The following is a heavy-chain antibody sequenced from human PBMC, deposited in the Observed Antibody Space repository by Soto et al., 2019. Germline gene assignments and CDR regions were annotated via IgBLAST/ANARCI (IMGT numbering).Heavy chain of an antibody. CDR2: ITVGSSHI. J-gene: IGHJ4*02. Sequence: EVQLVESGGGLVKPGGSLRLSCTGSGFPFSAYNINWVRQAPGKGLEWVSSITVGSSHIYQPNSMKGRFTISRGDAKNSVYLQIDSLRDEDTALYYCSRSPEVGVRGAYWGQGTLVTVSS. CDR3: SRSPEVGVRGAY. CDR1: GFPFSAYN. V-gene: IGHV3-21*01. D-gene: IGHD3-16*01.